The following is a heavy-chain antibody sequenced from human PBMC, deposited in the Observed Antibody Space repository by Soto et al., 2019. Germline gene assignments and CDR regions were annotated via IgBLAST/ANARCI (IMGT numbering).Heavy chain of an antibody. D-gene: IGHD3-22*01. CDR2: IYHSGST. J-gene: IGHJ4*02. Sequence: PSETLSLTCAVSGGSISSNNWWSWVRQPPGKGLEWIGEIYHSGSTNYNPSHESRVTILVDKSKNQFSLNLSSVTAADTAVYYCARRTDYYASSGTFDYWGQGTLVTVSS. CDR1: GGSISSNNW. CDR3: ARRTDYYASSGTFDY. V-gene: IGHV4-4*02.